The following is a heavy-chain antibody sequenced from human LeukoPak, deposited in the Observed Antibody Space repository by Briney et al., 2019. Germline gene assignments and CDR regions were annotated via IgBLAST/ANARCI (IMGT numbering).Heavy chain of an antibody. D-gene: IGHD3-22*01. J-gene: IGHJ5*02. CDR1: GGSISSRGYY. V-gene: IGHV4-39*01. CDR2: SYYAGST. CDR3: ARGSGTYYYDSGGYLNWFDP. Sequence: PSETLSLPCTLSGGSISSRGYYWRWIRRPPGKGLQRLGTSYYAGSTYYNPSLKSHVTKSEDTSRNQVCMKLNFVTAAETAVYYCARGSGTYYYDSGGYLNWFDPWGQGILVTVSS.